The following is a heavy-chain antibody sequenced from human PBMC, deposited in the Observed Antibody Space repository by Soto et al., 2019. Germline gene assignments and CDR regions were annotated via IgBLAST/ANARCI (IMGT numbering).Heavy chain of an antibody. CDR3: ARDPVDRFGYMDV. Sequence: QEELVQSGAEVKKPGSSVNVSCKASGGTFASYSITWVRQAPGQRLEWMGEIIPLLKTVTYAQKFQGRVTITGDRSTSTVYMALSRLRSDDTAVYYCARDPVDRFGYMDVWGHGTTVTVS. CDR2: IIPLLKTV. CDR1: GGTFASYS. V-gene: IGHV1-69*06. D-gene: IGHD6-25*01. J-gene: IGHJ6*02.